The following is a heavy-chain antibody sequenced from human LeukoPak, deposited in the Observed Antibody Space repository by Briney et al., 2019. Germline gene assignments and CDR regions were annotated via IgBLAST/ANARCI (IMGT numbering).Heavy chain of an antibody. V-gene: IGHV4-31*03. CDR2: INHSGST. Sequence: SETLSLTCTVSGGSISSGGYYWSWIRQHPGKGLEWIGEINHSGSTNYNPSLKSRVTISVDTSKNQFSLKLSSVTAADTAVYYCARVWRMGITMVRGINWFDPWGQGTLVTVSS. CDR3: ARVWRMGITMVRGINWFDP. D-gene: IGHD3-10*01. J-gene: IGHJ5*02. CDR1: GGSISSGGYY.